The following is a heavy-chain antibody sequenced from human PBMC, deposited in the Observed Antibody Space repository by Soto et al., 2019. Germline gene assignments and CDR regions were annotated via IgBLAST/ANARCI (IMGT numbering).Heavy chain of an antibody. CDR3: AKGIGRYYYYGMDV. D-gene: IGHD3-10*01. V-gene: IGHV3-23*01. CDR1: GFTFSSYA. CDR2: ISGSGGST. J-gene: IGHJ6*02. Sequence: QSGGSLRLSCAASGFTFSSYAMSWVRQAPGKGLEWVSAISGSGGSTYYADSVKGRFTISRDNSKNTLYLQMNSLRAEDTAVYYCAKGIGRYYYYGMDVWGQETTVTVSS.